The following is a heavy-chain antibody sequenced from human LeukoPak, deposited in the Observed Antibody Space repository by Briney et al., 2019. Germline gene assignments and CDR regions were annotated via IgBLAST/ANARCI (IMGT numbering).Heavy chain of an antibody. CDR2: ISGSGGST. J-gene: IGHJ4*02. V-gene: IGHV3-23*01. Sequence: GGSLRLSCAASGFTFSSYAMSWVRQAPGKGVEWVSAISGSGGSTYYADSVKGRFTISRDNSKNTLYLQMNRLRAEDTAVYYCAKGVVITYYFDYWGQGTPVTVSS. CDR1: GFTFSSYA. D-gene: IGHD3-22*01. CDR3: AKGVVITYYFDY.